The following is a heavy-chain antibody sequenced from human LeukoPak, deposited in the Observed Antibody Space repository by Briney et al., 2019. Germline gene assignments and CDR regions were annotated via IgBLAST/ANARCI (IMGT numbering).Heavy chain of an antibody. D-gene: IGHD2-15*01. J-gene: IGHJ4*02. V-gene: IGHV6-1*01. CDR2: TYYRSKWYN. CDR3: ARDRGQLTPGYCSGGSCPVDY. CDR1: GDSVSSNSAA. Sequence: SQTLSLTCAISGDSVSSNSAAWNWIRQSPSRGLEWLGRTYYRSKWYNDYAVSVKSRITINPDTSKNQFSLQLNSVTPEDTAVYYCARDRGQLTPGYCSGGSCPVDYWGQGTLVTVSS.